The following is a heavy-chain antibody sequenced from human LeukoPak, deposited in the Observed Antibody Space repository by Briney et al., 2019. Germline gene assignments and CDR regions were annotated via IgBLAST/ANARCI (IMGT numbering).Heavy chain of an antibody. CDR3: ARVFYGCSSTSCDLSYFYMDV. V-gene: IGHV1-2*02. Sequence: ASVKVSCKASGYTFTGYYMHWVRQAPGQGLEWMGWINPNSGGTNCAQKFQGRVTMTRDTSISTAYMELSRLRSDDTAVYYCARVFYGCSSTSCDLSYFYMDVWGKGTTVTISS. J-gene: IGHJ6*03. CDR1: GYTFTGYY. D-gene: IGHD2-2*01. CDR2: INPNSGGT.